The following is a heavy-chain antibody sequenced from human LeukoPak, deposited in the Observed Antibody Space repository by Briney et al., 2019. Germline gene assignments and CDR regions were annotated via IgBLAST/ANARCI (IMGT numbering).Heavy chain of an antibody. CDR2: ISAYNGNT. V-gene: IGHV1-18*01. J-gene: IGHJ4*02. CDR3: ATFTFGGVISEAGLDY. CDR1: GYTFTSYG. D-gene: IGHD3-16*02. Sequence: GASVKVSCKASGYTFTSYGISWVRQAPGQGLEWMGGISAYNGNTNYAQKFQGRVTMTEDTSTDTAYMELSSLRSEDTAVYYCATFTFGGVISEAGLDYWGQGTLVTVSS.